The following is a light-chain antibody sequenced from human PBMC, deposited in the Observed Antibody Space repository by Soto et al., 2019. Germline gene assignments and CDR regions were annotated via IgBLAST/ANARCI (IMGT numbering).Light chain of an antibody. J-gene: IGKJ1*01. V-gene: IGKV1-39*01. CDR1: QAISNY. Sequence: DLQMTQSPSSLSASVGDRVTITCRSSQAISNYVSWYQQEPRKAPRLLIYAASSLQSGVPSRFSGSGSGTDFTLTISGLQPEDFGTYFCQQTYSYPNSFGQGTKVEIK. CDR3: QQTYSYPNS. CDR2: AAS.